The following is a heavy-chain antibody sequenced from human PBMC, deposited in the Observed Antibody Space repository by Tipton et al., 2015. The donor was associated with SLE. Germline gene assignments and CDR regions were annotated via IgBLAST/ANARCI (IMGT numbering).Heavy chain of an antibody. V-gene: IGHV4-59*12. CDR3: ARTNRLPYRVYFDS. D-gene: IGHD1-14*01. CDR1: GGSISSNY. CDR2: ISDGWGT. Sequence: TPSLTCSVSGGSISSNYWIWIRQPPGKGLEWIGYISDGWGTNYNPALKSRVTISLDTSKKHLSLKLTSVTAADTAMYYCARTNRLPYRVYFDSWGQGTLVTVSS. J-gene: IGHJ4*02.